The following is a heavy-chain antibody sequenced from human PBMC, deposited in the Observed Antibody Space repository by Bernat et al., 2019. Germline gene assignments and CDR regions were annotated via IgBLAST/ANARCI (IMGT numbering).Heavy chain of an antibody. CDR3: ARGGYSCDY. D-gene: IGHD5-18*01. V-gene: IGHV3-33*01. CDR2: IWYDGNNN. Sequence: QLQLVESGGGVVQPGTSLRLSCAASGFTFSTYGLHWVRQAPGKGLEWLAFIWYDGNNNYYTDSVRGRFTDSRDKSKNTLYLQMNSLRAEDSAVYYCARGGYSCDYWGQGTLVTVSS. J-gene: IGHJ4*02. CDR1: GFTFSTYG.